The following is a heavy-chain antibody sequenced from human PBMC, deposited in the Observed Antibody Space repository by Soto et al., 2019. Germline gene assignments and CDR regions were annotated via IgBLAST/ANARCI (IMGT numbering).Heavy chain of an antibody. J-gene: IGHJ4*02. CDR2: LSYDGSNE. CDR3: AKDPSSGWSGPYSFNY. D-gene: IGHD6-19*01. CDR1: GFTFSSFG. V-gene: IGHV3-30*18. Sequence: QVQLVESGGGVVQPGRSLRLSCAATGFTFSSFGMHWVRQAPGKGLEWVALLSYDGSNEYYANSVKGRFTLSRDNSKNALFLQMNSMKPEKTAVYYCAKDPSSGWSGPYSFNYWGQGTLVTVSS.